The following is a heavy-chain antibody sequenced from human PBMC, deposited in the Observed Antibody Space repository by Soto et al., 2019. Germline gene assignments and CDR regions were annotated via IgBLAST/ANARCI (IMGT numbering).Heavy chain of an antibody. CDR3: ARGIATGQLDP. V-gene: IGHV1-3*01. Sequence: QVQLVQPGAEVKKPGASVKISCKASGYTFTRYTMNWVRRAPGQRLEWMGWINPDNGNTKSSQKFQDRVIITRDTSASTAYMDLSSLRSEDTAVYYCARGIATGQLDPWGQGTLVTVSS. CDR2: INPDNGNT. CDR1: GYTFTRYT. D-gene: IGHD2-15*01. J-gene: IGHJ5*02.